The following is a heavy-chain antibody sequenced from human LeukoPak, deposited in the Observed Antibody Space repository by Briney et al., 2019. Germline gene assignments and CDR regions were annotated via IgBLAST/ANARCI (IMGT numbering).Heavy chain of an antibody. CDR2: ISSSGSTI. CDR3: ARDGRIQLWSHCFDY. J-gene: IGHJ4*02. V-gene: IGHV3-48*03. D-gene: IGHD5-18*01. Sequence: PGGSLRLSCAASGFTFSSYEMNWVRQAPGKGLEWVSYISSSGSTIYYADSVKGRFTISRDNAKNSLYLQMNSLRAEDTAVYYCARDGRIQLWSHCFDYWGQGTLVTVSS. CDR1: GFTFSSYE.